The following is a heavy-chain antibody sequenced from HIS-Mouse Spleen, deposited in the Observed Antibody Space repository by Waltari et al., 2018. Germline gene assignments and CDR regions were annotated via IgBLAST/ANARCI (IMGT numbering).Heavy chain of an antibody. CDR3: AREIPYSSSWYDWYFDL. Sequence: QLQLQDSGPGLGKTSETQSLTCSLSGGSISSSSYYWCWIRQPPGKGLEWIGSIYYSGSTYYNPSLKSRVTISVDTSKNQFSLKLSSVTAADTAVYYCAREIPYSSSWYDWYFDLWGRGTLVTVSS. CDR1: GGSISSSSYY. CDR2: IYYSGST. J-gene: IGHJ2*01. V-gene: IGHV4-39*07. D-gene: IGHD6-13*01.